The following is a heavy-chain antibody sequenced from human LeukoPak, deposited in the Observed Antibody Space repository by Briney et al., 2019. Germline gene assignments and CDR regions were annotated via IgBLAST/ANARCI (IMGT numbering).Heavy chain of an antibody. Sequence: AARSLRLSCAASGFTFSSYTMNWVRQAPGKGLELVSSISPSGNSVYHAYSVKGRFTLARDNAQNSLYLQMNSLRDEDTGVYYCARDFIGESGYSGYWGQGALVTVSS. CDR1: GFTFSSYT. V-gene: IGHV3-21*01. CDR3: ARDFIGESGYSGY. CDR2: ISPSGNSV. D-gene: IGHD3-16*01. J-gene: IGHJ4*02.